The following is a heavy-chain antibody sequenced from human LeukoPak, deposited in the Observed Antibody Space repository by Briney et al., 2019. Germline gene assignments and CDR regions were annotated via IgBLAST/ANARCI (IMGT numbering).Heavy chain of an antibody. CDR3: ARDLKDDRFGAGGSLGF. CDR2: IDPNNGGT. CDR1: GYTFTSNY. J-gene: IGHJ4*02. Sequence: GASVKVSCKAFGYTFTSNYVHWARQAPGQGLEWVGWIDPNNGGTYYAQHFQGRVTMTRDTSITTAYMELNSLTSDDTAVYYCARDLKDDRFGAGGSLGFWGQGTLVTVSS. V-gene: IGHV1-2*02. D-gene: IGHD3-10*01.